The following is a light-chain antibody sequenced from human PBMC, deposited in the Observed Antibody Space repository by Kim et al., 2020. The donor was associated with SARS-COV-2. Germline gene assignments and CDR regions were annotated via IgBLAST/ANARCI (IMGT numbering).Light chain of an antibody. CDR2: AAS. J-gene: IGKJ2*01. V-gene: IGKV3-15*01. CDR1: QSVGSH. Sequence: EIVMTQSPASLSMSPGERATLSCRASQSVGSHLAWYQQKPGLPPRLLIYAASTRATGIPARFSGSGSGTEFTLTISSLQSEDFAVYYCQQYHNWPPYTFGQGTKLEIK. CDR3: QQYHNWPPYT.